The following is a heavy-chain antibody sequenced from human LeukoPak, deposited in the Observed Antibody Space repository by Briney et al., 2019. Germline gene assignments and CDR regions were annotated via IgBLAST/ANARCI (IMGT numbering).Heavy chain of an antibody. CDR3: SRDPYSSGGYGAFDT. CDR1: EFIFSNYW. J-gene: IGHJ3*02. V-gene: IGHV3-7*01. Sequence: GGSLRLSCVASEFIFSNYWMSWVRQAPGKGLEWVANIKQDESDKEYVDSVKGRFTISRDNAKNSLYLQMNSLRAEDTAVYYCSRDPYSSGGYGAFDTWGQGTMVTVSS. D-gene: IGHD2-15*01. CDR2: IKQDESDK.